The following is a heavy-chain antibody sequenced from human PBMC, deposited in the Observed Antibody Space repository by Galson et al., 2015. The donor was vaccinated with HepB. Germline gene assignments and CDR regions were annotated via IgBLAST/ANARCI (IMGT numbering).Heavy chain of an antibody. CDR3: ANDYGSSSPGLATFGGDY. CDR1: GGTFSSYA. J-gene: IGHJ4*02. D-gene: IGHD6-6*01. CDR2: IIPIFGTA. Sequence: QSGAEVKKPGESLKISCKASGGTFSSYAISWVRQAPGQGLEWMGGIIPIFGTANYAQKFQGRVTITADKSTSTAYMELSSLRSEDTAVYYCANDYGSSSPGLATFGGDYWGQGTLVTVSS. V-gene: IGHV1-69*06.